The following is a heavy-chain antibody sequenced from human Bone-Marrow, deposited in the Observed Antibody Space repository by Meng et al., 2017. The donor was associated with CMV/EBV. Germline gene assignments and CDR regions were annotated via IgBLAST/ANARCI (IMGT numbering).Heavy chain of an antibody. CDR3: ARECGIAAAVLHDGMDV. Sequence: ASVKVSCKASGYTFTGYYMHWVRQAPGQGLEWMGWINPNSGGTNYAQKFQGRVTMTRDTSNSTAYMELSRHRSDDTDVYYRARECGIAAAVLHDGMDVWGQGTPVTVSS. J-gene: IGHJ6*02. CDR1: GYTFTGYY. CDR2: INPNSGGT. D-gene: IGHD6-13*01. V-gene: IGHV1-2*02.